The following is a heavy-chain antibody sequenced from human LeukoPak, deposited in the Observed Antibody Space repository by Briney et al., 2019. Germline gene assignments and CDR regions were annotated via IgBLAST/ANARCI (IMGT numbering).Heavy chain of an antibody. CDR1: GGTFSSYA. Sequence: SVKVSCKASGGTFSSYAISWVRQAPGQGLEWMGGIIPIFGTANYAQKFQGRVTITADKSTSTAYMELSSLRSEDTAVYYCARVAVAAAPLRTYYYYMDVWGKGTTVTVSS. J-gene: IGHJ6*03. D-gene: IGHD2-15*01. V-gene: IGHV1-69*06. CDR3: ARVAVAAAPLRTYYYYMDV. CDR2: IIPIFGTA.